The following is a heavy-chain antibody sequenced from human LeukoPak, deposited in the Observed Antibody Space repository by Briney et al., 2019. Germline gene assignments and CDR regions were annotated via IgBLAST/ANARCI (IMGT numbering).Heavy chain of an antibody. CDR2: ISSFSSYI. CDR3: ARDAGIGYDPYFDY. D-gene: IGHD5-12*01. V-gene: IGHV3-21*01. CDR1: GFTFSRYS. Sequence: GGSLRLSCAASGFTFSRYSMNWVRQAPGKGLEWVSSISSFSSYIYYADSVKGRFTISRDDAKNSLYLQMNSLRAEDTAVYYCARDAGIGYDPYFDYWGQGTLVTVSS. J-gene: IGHJ4*02.